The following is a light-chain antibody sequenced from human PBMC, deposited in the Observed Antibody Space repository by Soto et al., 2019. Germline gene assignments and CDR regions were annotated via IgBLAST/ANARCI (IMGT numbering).Light chain of an antibody. CDR2: SAS. J-gene: IGKJ1*01. CDR3: LQYNNWPRT. CDR1: QSVSSD. V-gene: IGKV3-15*01. Sequence: EIVMTQSPATLSVSPGERATLSCRASQSVSSDLAWYHQKPGQAPRLLIDSASTRATGIPARFSGSGSGTEFTLNLNSLQSGDFAVYYCLQYNNWPRTFGQGTKVDIK.